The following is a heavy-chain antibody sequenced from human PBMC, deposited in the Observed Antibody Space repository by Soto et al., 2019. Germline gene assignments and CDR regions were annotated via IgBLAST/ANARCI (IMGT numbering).Heavy chain of an antibody. D-gene: IGHD1-26*01. Sequence: PSETLSLTCTVSGGSISSSSYYWGWIRQPPGKGLEWIGSIYYSGSTYYNPSLKSRVTISVDTSKNQFSLKLSSVTAADTAVYTWGRGAPIGGVGVVYWGEGTLATVSS. V-gene: IGHV4-39*01. CDR2: IYYSGST. CDR1: GGSISSSSYY. CDR3: GRGAPIGGVGVVY. J-gene: IGHJ4*02.